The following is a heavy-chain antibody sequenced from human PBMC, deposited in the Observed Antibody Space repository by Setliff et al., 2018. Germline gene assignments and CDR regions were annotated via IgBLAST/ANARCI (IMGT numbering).Heavy chain of an antibody. V-gene: IGHV4-59*12. CDR2: IHYSGYT. J-gene: IGHJ6*03. CDR1: GGSLSSYY. CDR3: AREQWLDPPGYYYMDV. D-gene: IGHD6-19*01. Sequence: SETLSLTCTVSGGSLSSYYWSWFRQPPGKGLEWIGYIHYSGYTNYNPSLKSRVTMSIDTSKNQFSLKLNSVTAADMAVYYCAREQWLDPPGYYYMDVWAKGTTVTVSS.